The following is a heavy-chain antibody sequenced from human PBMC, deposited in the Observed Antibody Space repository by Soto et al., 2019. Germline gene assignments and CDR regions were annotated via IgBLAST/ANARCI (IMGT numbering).Heavy chain of an antibody. V-gene: IGHV5-51*01. J-gene: IGHJ6*02. D-gene: IGHD3-10*02. CDR3: ERRIATFGDYYYGLDL. CDR1: GYSFTSYW. Sequence: GETLKISCKGSGYSFTSYWIGWVRQMPGKGLEWMGIIYPGDSDTRYSPSFQGQVTISADKSIITAYLQWSSLKASDTAMYYCERRIATFGDYYYGLDLWGQGTTATVSS. CDR2: IYPGDSDT.